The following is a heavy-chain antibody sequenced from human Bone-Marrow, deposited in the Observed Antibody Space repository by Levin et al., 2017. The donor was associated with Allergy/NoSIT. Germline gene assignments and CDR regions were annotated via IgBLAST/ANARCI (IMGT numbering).Heavy chain of an antibody. D-gene: IGHD1-26*01. CDR2: INHIGTT. J-gene: IGHJ3*02. V-gene: IGHV4-34*01. Sequence: SETLSLTCAVNGGSFTAYYWSWIRQTPAKGLEWIGEINHIGTTSYNPSFETRFSISVESSKNQFSLKVTSVAAADTAVYYCARGRYFALESWGQGTVVTVSS. CDR1: GGSFTAYY. CDR3: ARGRYFALES.